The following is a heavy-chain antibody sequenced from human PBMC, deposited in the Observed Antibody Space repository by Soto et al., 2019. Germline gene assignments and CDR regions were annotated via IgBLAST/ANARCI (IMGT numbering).Heavy chain of an antibody. CDR2: ISWNSGSI. CDR3: ARNYGDYGMDV. Sequence: EVQLVESGGGLVQPGRSLRLSCAASGFTFDDYAMHWVRQAPGKGLEWVSGISWNSGSIGYADSVKGRFTIPRDNAKNSLYLQMNSLRAEDTALYYCARNYGDYGMDVWGQGTTVTVSS. CDR1: GFTFDDYA. V-gene: IGHV3-9*01. J-gene: IGHJ6*02. D-gene: IGHD4-17*01.